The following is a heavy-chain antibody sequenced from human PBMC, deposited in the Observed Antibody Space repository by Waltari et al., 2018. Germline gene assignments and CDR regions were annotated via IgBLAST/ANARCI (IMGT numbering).Heavy chain of an antibody. CDR1: GFTFDDSA. CDR3: ARGLFLWFGELFGGMDV. D-gene: IGHD3-10*01. J-gene: IGHJ6*02. Sequence: EVQLVESGGGLVQPGRSLRLSCAASGFTFDDSAMHWVRQAPGKGLEWVSGISGNSGSIGYADSVKGRFTISRDNAKNSLYLQMNSLRAEDTALYYCARGLFLWFGELFGGMDVWGQGTTVTVSS. V-gene: IGHV3-9*01. CDR2: ISGNSGSI.